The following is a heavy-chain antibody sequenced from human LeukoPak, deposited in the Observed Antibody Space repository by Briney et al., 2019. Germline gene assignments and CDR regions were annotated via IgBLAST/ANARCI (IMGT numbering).Heavy chain of an antibody. V-gene: IGHV1-69*13. D-gene: IGHD3-10*01. CDR2: IIPIFGTA. CDR1: GGTFSSYA. J-gene: IGHJ3*02. Sequence: SVKVSCKASGGTFSSYAISWVRQAPGQGLEWMGGIIPIFGTANYAQKFQGRVTITADESTSTAYMELSSLRSEDTAVYYCARGAPLKRIIMVRGDANVFDIRGQGTMVTVSS. CDR3: ARGAPLKRIIMVRGDANVFDI.